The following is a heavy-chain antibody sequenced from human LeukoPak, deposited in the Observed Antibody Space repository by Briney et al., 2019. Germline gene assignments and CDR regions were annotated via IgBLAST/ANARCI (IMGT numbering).Heavy chain of an antibody. CDR2: IYHSGST. V-gene: IGHV4-30-2*01. CDR1: GGSISSGGYY. Sequence: SETLSLTCTVSGGSISSGGYYWSWIRQPPGKGLEWIGYIYHSGSTNYNPSLKSRVTISVDTSKNQFSLKLSSVTAADTAVYYCARGRNGRFAVWGQGTTVTVSS. D-gene: IGHD3-10*01. CDR3: ARGRNGRFAV. J-gene: IGHJ6*02.